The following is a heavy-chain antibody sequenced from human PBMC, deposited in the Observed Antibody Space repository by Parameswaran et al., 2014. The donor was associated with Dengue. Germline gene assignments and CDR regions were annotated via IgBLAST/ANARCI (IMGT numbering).Heavy chain of an antibody. Sequence: WIRQPPGKGLEWIGEINHSGSTNYNPSLKSRVTISVDTSKNQFSLKLSSVTAADTAVYYCARGREVTTNYYYYGMDVWGQGTTVTVSS. J-gene: IGHJ6*02. V-gene: IGHV4-34*01. D-gene: IGHD4-11*01. CDR2: INHSGST. CDR3: ARGREVTTNYYYYGMDV.